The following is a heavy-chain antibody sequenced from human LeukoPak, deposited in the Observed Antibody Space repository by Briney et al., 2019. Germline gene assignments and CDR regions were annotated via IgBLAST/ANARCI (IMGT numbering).Heavy chain of an antibody. Sequence: SETLSLNCTVSGGSISSYYWSWVRQPAGKGLEWVGRIYTSGSTNYNPSLKRGVTISVDTSKIHFSLKLRSVTAADTAVYYCARDYLAVAYHRGQGTLVTASS. CDR1: GGSISSYY. J-gene: IGHJ4*02. D-gene: IGHD6-19*01. V-gene: IGHV4-4*07. CDR2: IYTSGST. CDR3: ARDYLAVAYH.